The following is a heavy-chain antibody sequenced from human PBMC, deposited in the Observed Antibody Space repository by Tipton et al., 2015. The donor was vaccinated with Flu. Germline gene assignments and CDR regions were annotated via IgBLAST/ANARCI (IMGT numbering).Heavy chain of an antibody. J-gene: IGHJ4*02. CDR1: GYNFGDYD. D-gene: IGHD3-16*01. CDR3: ARDMGGFDY. V-gene: IGHV1-2*02. Sequence: QLVQSGAEVKEPGASVTVSCKASGYNFGDYDINWVRQAAGQGLEWMGWINANDNGTRYPQKFQGRVSMTRDTSISTVYMELNSLKSEDTAMYYCARDMGGFDYGGQGALVTVSS. CDR2: INANDNGT.